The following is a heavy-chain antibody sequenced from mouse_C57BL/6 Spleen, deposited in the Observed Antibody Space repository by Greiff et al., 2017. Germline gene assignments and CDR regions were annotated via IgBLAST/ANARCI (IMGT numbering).Heavy chain of an antibody. V-gene: IGHV3-6*01. CDR3: ARGPYYFDD. J-gene: IGHJ2*01. Sequence: EVKLQESGPGLVKPSQSLSLTCSVTGYSITSGYYWNWIRQFPGNKLEWMGYISYDGSNNYNPSLKNRISITRDTSKNQFFLKLNSVTTEDTATXYCARGPYYFDDWGQGTTLTVSS. CDR1: GYSITSGYY. CDR2: ISYDGSN.